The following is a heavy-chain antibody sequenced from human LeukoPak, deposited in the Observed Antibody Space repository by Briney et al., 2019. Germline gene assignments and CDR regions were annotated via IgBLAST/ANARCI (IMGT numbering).Heavy chain of an antibody. D-gene: IGHD2-21*02. CDR1: GYTFTSYG. V-gene: IGHV1-18*01. CDR2: ISAYNGNT. CDR3: ARWGAAHSTEIDAFDI. J-gene: IGHJ3*02. Sequence: ASVKVSCKASGYTFTSYGISWVRQAPGQGLEWMGLISAYNGNTNYAQKLQGRVTMTTDTSTSTAYMELRSLRSDDTAVYYCARWGAAHSTEIDAFDIWGQGTMVTVSS.